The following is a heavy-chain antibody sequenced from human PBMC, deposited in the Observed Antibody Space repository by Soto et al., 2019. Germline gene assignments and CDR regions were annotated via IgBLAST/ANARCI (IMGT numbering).Heavy chain of an antibody. J-gene: IGHJ4*02. CDR3: ARVGGNSRNVGY. V-gene: IGHV4-34*01. CDR2: INHSGST. CDR1: GGSFSGYY. Sequence: PSETLSLTCAVYGGSFSGYYWSWIRQPPGKGLEWIGEINHSGSTNYNPSLKSRVTISVDTSKNQFSLKLSSVTAADTAVYYCARVGGNSRNVGYWGQGTLVTVSS. D-gene: IGHD2-21*02.